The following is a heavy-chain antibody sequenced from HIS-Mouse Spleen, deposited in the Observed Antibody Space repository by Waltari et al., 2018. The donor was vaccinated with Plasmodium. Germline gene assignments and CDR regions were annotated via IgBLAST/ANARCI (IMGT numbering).Heavy chain of an antibody. CDR1: GFSLSTSAVG. CDR3: AHRLSWGSAFDI. CDR2: IYWDDDK. Sequence: QITLKDSGPTLVNPTQTLPLTSTFSGFSLSTSAVGVGSSRQPPGKALDWLALIYWDDDKRYSPSLKSRLTITKDTSKNQVVLTMTNMDPVDTATYYCAHRLSWGSAFDIWGQGTMVTVSS. V-gene: IGHV2-5*02. D-gene: IGHD7-27*01. J-gene: IGHJ3*02.